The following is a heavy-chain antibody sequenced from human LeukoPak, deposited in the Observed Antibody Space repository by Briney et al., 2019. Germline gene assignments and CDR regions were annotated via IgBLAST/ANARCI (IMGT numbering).Heavy chain of an antibody. D-gene: IGHD1-26*01. CDR3: AREDPSRGSYYAY. J-gene: IGHJ4*02. CDR1: GGSISSYQ. V-gene: IGHV4-4*07. CDR2: IHSRGGT. Sequence: SETLSLTCTVSGGSISSYQWTWIRQPAGKALEWIGRIHSRGGTDYNPSLKTRVTMSVDTSKNQLSLRLYSVTAADTALYYCAREDPSRGSYYAYWGQGTLVTVSS.